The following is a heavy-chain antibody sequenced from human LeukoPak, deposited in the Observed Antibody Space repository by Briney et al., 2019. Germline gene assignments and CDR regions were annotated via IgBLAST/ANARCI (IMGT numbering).Heavy chain of an antibody. D-gene: IGHD2-2*01. CDR2: ISGSGGIT. J-gene: IGHJ4*02. CDR1: GFTFSSYA. V-gene: IGHV3-23*01. Sequence: GGSLRLSCAASGFTFSSYAMSWVRHAPGKVLEWVSAISGSGGITYYTDSGKGRFTVSTDNSKNTLYMQVTSVRAEDTAVYYCAKNKVVPAAMGTGFGYWGQGTLVTVSS. CDR3: AKNKVVPAAMGTGFGY.